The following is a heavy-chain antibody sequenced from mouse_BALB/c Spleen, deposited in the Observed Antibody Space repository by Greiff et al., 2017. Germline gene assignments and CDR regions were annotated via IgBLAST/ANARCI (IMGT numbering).Heavy chain of an antibody. V-gene: IGHV2-2*02. Sequence: QVQLQQSGPGLVQPSQSLSITCTVSGFSLTSYGVHWVRQSPGKGLEWLGVIWSGGSTDYNAAFISRLSISKDNSKSQVFFKMNSLQANDTAIYYCARRPDYYGSSYVLYWYFDVWGAGTTVTVSS. CDR2: IWSGGST. CDR1: GFSLTSYG. D-gene: IGHD1-1*01. J-gene: IGHJ1*01. CDR3: ARRPDYYGSSYVLYWYFDV.